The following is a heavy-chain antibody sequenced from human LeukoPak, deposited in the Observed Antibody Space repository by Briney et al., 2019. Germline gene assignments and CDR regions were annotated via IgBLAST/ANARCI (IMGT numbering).Heavy chain of an antibody. D-gene: IGHD3-22*01. CDR1: GYTFTGYY. CDR3: ARGLHYYDSNGLSAMES. Sequence: ASVNVSCKASGYTFTGYYIHWVRQAPGQGLEWMGWINPNSGGTKFPQKLQGRLTLTRDTSISIAYMELTRLRSDDTAVYYCARGLHYYDSNGLSAMESWGQGTLVTVSS. V-gene: IGHV1-2*02. CDR2: INPNSGGT. J-gene: IGHJ4*02.